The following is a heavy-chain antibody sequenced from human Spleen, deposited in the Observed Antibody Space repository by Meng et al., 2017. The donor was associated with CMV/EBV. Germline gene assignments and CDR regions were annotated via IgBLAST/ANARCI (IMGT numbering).Heavy chain of an antibody. V-gene: IGHV3-23*01. Sequence: GESLKISCAASGFTFSSYAMSWVRQAPGKGLEWVSAISGSGGSTYYADSVKGRFTISRDNSKNTLYLQMNSLRAEDTAVYYCARTECARSSTSCYRGHFDFWGRGTLVTVSS. CDR2: ISGSGGST. CDR1: GFTFSSYA. D-gene: IGHD2-2*01. CDR3: ARTECARSSTSCYRGHFDF. J-gene: IGHJ2*01.